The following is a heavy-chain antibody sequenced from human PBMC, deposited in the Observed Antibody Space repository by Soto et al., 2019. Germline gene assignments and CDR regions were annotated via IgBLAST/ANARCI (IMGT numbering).Heavy chain of an antibody. CDR2: ISSSSNTI. Sequence: PGGSLRLSCAASGFTFSSDSMNWVRQGPGKGLEWVSYISSSSNTIYYADSVKGRFSISRDNAKSSLYLQMNSLRDEDTAVYYCARMDSNSFRFANYYYGMAVWGQGTTVTVSS. CDR1: GFTFSSDS. V-gene: IGHV3-48*02. D-gene: IGHD6-6*01. CDR3: ARMDSNSFRFANYYYGMAV. J-gene: IGHJ6*02.